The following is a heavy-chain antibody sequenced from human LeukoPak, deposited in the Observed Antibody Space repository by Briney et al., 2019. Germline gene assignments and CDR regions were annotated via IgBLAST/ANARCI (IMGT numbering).Heavy chain of an antibody. Sequence: GGSLRLSCEASGFTFSGFWMSWVRQAPGQGLEWVANIKQDGSEKFYVDSVKGRFTISRDNAKNSLYLQMNSLRAEDTAMYYCARKITMVRGPLIKGYFDLWGRGTLVSVSS. CDR3: ARKITMVRGPLIKGYFDL. CDR1: GFTFSGFW. D-gene: IGHD3-10*01. V-gene: IGHV3-7*03. J-gene: IGHJ2*01. CDR2: IKQDGSEK.